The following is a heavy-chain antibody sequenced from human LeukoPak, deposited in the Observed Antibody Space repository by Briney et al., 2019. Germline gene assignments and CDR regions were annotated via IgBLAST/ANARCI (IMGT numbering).Heavy chain of an antibody. Sequence: GGSLRLSCAASGFTVSSNYMSWVRQAPGKGLEWVSVIYSGGSTYYADSVKGRFTISRDNSKNTVYLQINSLRGEDTAVYYCARENPYSSGSFDYWGQGTLVTVSS. CDR1: GFTVSSNY. J-gene: IGHJ4*02. D-gene: IGHD6-19*01. V-gene: IGHV3-53*01. CDR3: ARENPYSSGSFDY. CDR2: IYSGGST.